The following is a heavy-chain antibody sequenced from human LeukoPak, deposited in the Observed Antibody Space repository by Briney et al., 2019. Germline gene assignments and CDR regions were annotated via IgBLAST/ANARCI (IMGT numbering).Heavy chain of an antibody. CDR3: ARAYYSGGSCLAGGRNFDY. CDR1: GYTFTGYY. J-gene: IGHJ4*02. CDR2: INPNSGGT. Sequence: ASVKVSCKASGYTFTGYYMHWVRQAPGQGLEWMGWINPNSGGTNYAQKFQGWVTMTRDTSISTAYMELSRLRSDDTAVYYCARAYYSGGSCLAGGRNFDYWGQGTLVTVSS. D-gene: IGHD2-15*01. V-gene: IGHV1-2*04.